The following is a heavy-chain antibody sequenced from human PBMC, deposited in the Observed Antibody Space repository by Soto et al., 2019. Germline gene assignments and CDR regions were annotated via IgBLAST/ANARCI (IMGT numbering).Heavy chain of an antibody. V-gene: IGHV3-23*01. D-gene: IGHD2-2*02. CDR2: ISGSGGST. J-gene: IGHJ4*02. Sequence: GGSLRLSCAASGFTFSSYAMSWVRQAPGKGLEWVSAISGSGGSTYYADSVKGRFTISRDNSKNTLYLQMNSLRAEDTAVYYYAKALGSSIPSRTYFDYWGQGTPVTVSS. CDR1: GFTFSSYA. CDR3: AKALGSSIPSRTYFDY.